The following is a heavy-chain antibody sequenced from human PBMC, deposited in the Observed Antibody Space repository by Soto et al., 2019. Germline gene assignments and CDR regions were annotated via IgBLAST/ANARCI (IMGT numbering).Heavy chain of an antibody. V-gene: IGHV3-48*02. Sequence: GGSLRLSCAASGFTFSSYSMNWVRQAPGKGLEWVSYISSSSSTIYYADSVKGRFTISRDNAKNSLYLQMNSLRDEDTAVYYCARVRYYDSAENWYFDLWGRGTLVTVSS. J-gene: IGHJ2*01. CDR3: ARVRYYDSAENWYFDL. D-gene: IGHD3-22*01. CDR2: ISSSSSTI. CDR1: GFTFSSYS.